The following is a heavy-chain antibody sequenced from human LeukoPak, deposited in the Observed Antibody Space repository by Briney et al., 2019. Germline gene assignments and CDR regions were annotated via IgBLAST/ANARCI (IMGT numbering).Heavy chain of an antibody. J-gene: IGHJ3*02. V-gene: IGHV5-51*01. CDR3: ARHPIAAGDDAFDI. CDR1: EHSFSTHW. Sequence: GESLKISCEGSEHSFSTHWIGWVRQMPGKGLEWMGIIYPGDSDTKYSPSFQGQVTISSDKSISTAYLQWSSLKASDTAMYYCARHPIAAGDDAFDIWGQGTMVTVSS. CDR2: IYPGDSDT. D-gene: IGHD6-6*01.